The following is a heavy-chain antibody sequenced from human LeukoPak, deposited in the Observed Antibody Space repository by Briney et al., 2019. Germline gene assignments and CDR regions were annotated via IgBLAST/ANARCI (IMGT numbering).Heavy chain of an antibody. J-gene: IGHJ4*02. CDR1: GFTFSSYA. CDR2: ISGSGGST. V-gene: IGHV3-23*01. Sequence: GGSLRLSCAASGFTFSSYAMSWVRQAPGNGLEWVSAISGSGGSTYYADSVKGRFTISRDNSKNTLYLEMNSLRAEDTAVYYCAKDQAYSSGWYMDYWGQGTLVTVSS. D-gene: IGHD6-19*01. CDR3: AKDQAYSSGWYMDY.